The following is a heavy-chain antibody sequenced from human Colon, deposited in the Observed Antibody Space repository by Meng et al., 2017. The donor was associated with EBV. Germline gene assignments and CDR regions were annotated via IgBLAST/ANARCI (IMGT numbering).Heavy chain of an antibody. J-gene: IGHJ4*02. V-gene: IGHV7-4-1*02. CDR2: INPSTAHP. CDR1: GYRLRSYA. CDR3: VRDVPDGDISLFDS. Sequence: QVRLVQSGFELKKPGASLKVSGKASGYRLRSYAVNWLRQAPGRGLEWMGWINPSTAHPTYAQDFTGRFVFSLDISVNTAYLQINSLKAEDTAIYYCVRDVPDGDISLFDSWGQGTLVTVSS. D-gene: IGHD2-21*02.